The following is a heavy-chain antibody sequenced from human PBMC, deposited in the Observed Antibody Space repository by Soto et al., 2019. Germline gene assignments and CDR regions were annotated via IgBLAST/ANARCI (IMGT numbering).Heavy chain of an antibody. V-gene: IGHV2-5*01. CDR1: GFSLNTSGVG. CDR2: IYWTDDK. J-gene: IGHJ3*01. D-gene: IGHD1-1*01. CDR3: ARKLPITTSAFDY. Sequence: QITLKESGPSLVKPTQTLTLTCTFSGFSLNTSGVGVGWVRQPPGKALEWLAVIYWTDDKRYSPSLKSRLSITTDTSKNQVVLTMTDMDPVDTAIFFCARKLPITTSAFDYWGQGTMVTVSS.